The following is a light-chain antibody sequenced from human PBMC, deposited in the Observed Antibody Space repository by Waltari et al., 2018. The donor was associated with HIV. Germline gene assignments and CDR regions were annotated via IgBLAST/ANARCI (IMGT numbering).Light chain of an antibody. CDR1: QSVSSSY. Sequence: EIVLTQSPGTLSLSPGERATLSCRASQSVSSSYLAWYQRKPGQAPRLLIYGASSRATGIPDRFSGSGSGTDFTLTISRLEPEDFAVYYCHQYGSSYTFGQGTKLEIK. J-gene: IGKJ2*01. V-gene: IGKV3-20*01. CDR2: GAS. CDR3: HQYGSSYT.